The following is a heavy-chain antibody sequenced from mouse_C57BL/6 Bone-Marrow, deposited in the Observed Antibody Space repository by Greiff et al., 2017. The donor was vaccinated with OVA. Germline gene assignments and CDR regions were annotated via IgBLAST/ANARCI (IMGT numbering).Heavy chain of an antibody. J-gene: IGHJ3*01. V-gene: IGHV1-82*01. CDR2: IYPGDGDT. CDR3: ARYETDSWFAY. D-gene: IGHD2-12*01. Sequence: QVQLQQSGPELVKPGASVKISCKASGYAFSSSWMNWVKQRPGKGLEWIGRIYPGDGDTNYNGKFKGKATLTADKSSSTAYMQLSSLTSEDSAVYFCARYETDSWFAYWGQGTLVTVSA. CDR1: GYAFSSSW.